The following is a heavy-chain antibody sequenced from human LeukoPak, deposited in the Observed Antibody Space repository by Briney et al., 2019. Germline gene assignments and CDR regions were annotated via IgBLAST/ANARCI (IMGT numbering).Heavy chain of an antibody. J-gene: IGHJ4*02. CDR2: IYYSGST. Sequence: SKTLSLTCTVSGGSISSGGYYWSWIRQHPGKGLEWIGYIYYSGSTYYNPSLKSRVTISVDTSKNQFSLKLSSVTAADTAVYYCARGALQLWAVDYWGQGTLVTVSS. CDR1: GGSISSGGYY. V-gene: IGHV4-31*03. CDR3: ARGALQLWAVDY. D-gene: IGHD5-18*01.